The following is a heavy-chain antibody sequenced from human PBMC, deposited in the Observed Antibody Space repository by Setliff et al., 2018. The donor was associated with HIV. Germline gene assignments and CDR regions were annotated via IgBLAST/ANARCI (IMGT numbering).Heavy chain of an antibody. CDR2: ISAYNGNT. V-gene: IGHV1-18*01. J-gene: IGHJ6*03. CDR3: ARGGYCSGGSCYPLNDYFYYMDV. Sequence: ASVKVSCKASGYTFLSYGISWVRQAPGQGLEWMGWISAYNGNTNYAQMLQGRVAMTTDTSTSTAYMELRSLRSDDTAVYYCARGGYCSGGSCYPLNDYFYYMDVWGKGTTVTVSS. CDR1: GYTFLSYG. D-gene: IGHD2-15*01.